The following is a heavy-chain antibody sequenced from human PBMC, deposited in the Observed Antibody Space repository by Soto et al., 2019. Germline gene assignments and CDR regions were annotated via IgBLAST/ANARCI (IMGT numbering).Heavy chain of an antibody. D-gene: IGHD3-22*01. CDR2: IIPIFGTA. V-gene: IGHV1-69*13. CDR3: ASSGYYDSSGYYYFDY. CDR1: GGTFSSYA. J-gene: IGHJ4*02. Sequence: GASVKVSCTASGGTFSSYAISWVRQAPGQGLEWMGGIIPIFGTANYAQKFQGRVTITADESTSTAYMELSSLRSEDTAVYYCASSGYYDSSGYYYFDYWGQGTLVTVSS.